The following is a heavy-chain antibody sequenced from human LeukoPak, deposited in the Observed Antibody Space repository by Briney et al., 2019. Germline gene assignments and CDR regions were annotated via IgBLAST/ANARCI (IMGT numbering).Heavy chain of an antibody. Sequence: GGSLRLSCAASGFTFSDYYMSWIRQAPGKGLEWVSYISSSGSTIYYADSVKGRFTISRDNAKNSLYLQMNSLRAEDTAVYYCARDCYYYDSSGYYSFEYWGQGTLVTVSS. J-gene: IGHJ4*02. D-gene: IGHD3-22*01. CDR1: GFTFSDYY. CDR3: ARDCYYYDSSGYYSFEY. V-gene: IGHV3-11*01. CDR2: ISSSGSTI.